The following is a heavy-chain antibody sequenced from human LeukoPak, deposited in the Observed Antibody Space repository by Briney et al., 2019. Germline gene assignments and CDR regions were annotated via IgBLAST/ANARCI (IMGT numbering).Heavy chain of an antibody. D-gene: IGHD2-15*01. J-gene: IGHJ4*02. Sequence: SETLSLTCAVYGGSFSGYYWSWIRQPPGKGLEWIGEINHSGSTNYNPSLKSRVTISVDTSKNQFSLKLNSVTAADTAVYYCARLLRAAYPPPDYWGQGTLVTVS. CDR1: GGSFSGYY. V-gene: IGHV4-34*01. CDR2: INHSGST. CDR3: ARLLRAAYPPPDY.